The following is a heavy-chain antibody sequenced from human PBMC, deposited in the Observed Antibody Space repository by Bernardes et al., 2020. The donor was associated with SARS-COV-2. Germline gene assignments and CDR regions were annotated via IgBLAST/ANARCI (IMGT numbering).Heavy chain of an antibody. V-gene: IGHV3-33*01. CDR1: GFSFSRHG. J-gene: IGHJ6*02. D-gene: IGHD4-17*01. CDR2: IWYDGSNK. Sequence: GGSLRLSCAASGFSFSRHGMHWVRQAPGKGLEWVAIIWYDGSNKYYADSVKGRFTISRDNSKNTLYLQMNSLRAEDTAVYYCARDKVYGEIYGMDVWGQGTTVTVSS. CDR3: ARDKVYGEIYGMDV.